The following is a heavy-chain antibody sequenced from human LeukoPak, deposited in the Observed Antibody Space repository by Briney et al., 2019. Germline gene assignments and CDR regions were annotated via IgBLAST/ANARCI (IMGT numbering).Heavy chain of an antibody. CDR2: IYPGDSDT. V-gene: IGHV5-51*01. CDR3: ARLNRRRLRYFDWLFDI. Sequence: GESLKISCKGSGYSFTSYWIGWVRQMPGKDLEWMGIIYPGDSDTRYSPSFQGQVTISADKSISTAYLQRSSLKASDTAMYYCARLNRRRLRYFDWLFDIWGQGTMVTVSS. J-gene: IGHJ3*02. D-gene: IGHD3-9*01. CDR1: GYSFTSYW.